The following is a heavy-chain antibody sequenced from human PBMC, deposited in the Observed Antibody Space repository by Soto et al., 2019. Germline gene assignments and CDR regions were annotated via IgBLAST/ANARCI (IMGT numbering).Heavy chain of an antibody. D-gene: IGHD2-21*02. V-gene: IGHV1-69*13. J-gene: IGHJ3*02. CDR3: ARDPQGDPDAFDI. Sequence: SVKVSCKASGGTFSSYAISWVRQAPGQGLEWMGGIIPIFGTANYAQKFQGRVTITADESTGTAYMELSSLRSEDTAVYYCARDPQGDPDAFDIWGQGTMVTVSS. CDR1: GGTFSSYA. CDR2: IIPIFGTA.